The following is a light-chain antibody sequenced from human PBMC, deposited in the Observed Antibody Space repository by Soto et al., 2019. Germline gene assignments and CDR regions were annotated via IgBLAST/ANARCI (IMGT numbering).Light chain of an antibody. Sequence: QSVLTQPPSVSGAPGQRVTISCTGSSSNIGAGHDVHWYQQLPGTAPKLLIYSTNQRPSGVPDRFSGSKSDTSASLAISGLQSEDEADYYCAAWDDSLNGEVVFGGGTKLTVL. J-gene: IGLJ2*01. CDR1: SSNIGAGHD. V-gene: IGLV1-40*01. CDR2: STN. CDR3: AAWDDSLNGEVV.